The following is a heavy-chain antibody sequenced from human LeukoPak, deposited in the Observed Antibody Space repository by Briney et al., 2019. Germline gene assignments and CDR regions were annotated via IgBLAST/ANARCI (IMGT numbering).Heavy chain of an antibody. D-gene: IGHD4-17*01. J-gene: IGHJ4*02. Sequence: SETLSLTCAVYGGSFSGYYWSWIRQPPGKGLEWIGVINHSGSTNYNPSLKSRVTISVDTSENQFSLNLSSVTAADTAVYYCARDNSVTIAGHHTLDYWGQGTLVTVSS. CDR3: ARDNSVTIAGHHTLDY. V-gene: IGHV4-34*01. CDR1: GGSFSGYY. CDR2: INHSGST.